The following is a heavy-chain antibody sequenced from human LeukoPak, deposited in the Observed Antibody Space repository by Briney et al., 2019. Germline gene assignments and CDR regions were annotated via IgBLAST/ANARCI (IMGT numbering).Heavy chain of an antibody. Sequence: EGSLRLSCAASGFTFSSYGMHWVRQAPGKGLEWVAFIRYDRSNKYYADSVKGRFTISRDNSKNTLYLQMNSLRAEDTAVYYCAKNPAPVTIFGVVYYMDVWGKGTTVTVSS. V-gene: IGHV3-30*02. CDR1: GFTFSSYG. D-gene: IGHD3-3*01. CDR2: IRYDRSNK. CDR3: AKNPAPVTIFGVVYYMDV. J-gene: IGHJ6*03.